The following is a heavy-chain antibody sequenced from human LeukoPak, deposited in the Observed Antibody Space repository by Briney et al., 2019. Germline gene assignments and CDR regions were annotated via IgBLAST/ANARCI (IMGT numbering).Heavy chain of an antibody. J-gene: IGHJ1*01. CDR3: AKDPLEQLSTIYFQN. Sequence: GGSLRLSCAASGFTFTSYSMNWVRQAPGKGLEWVSTISGGGGSTYYADSVKGRFTISRDNSQNTLYLQMNSLRAEDTAVYYCAKDPLEQLSTIYFQNWGQGTLVTVSS. D-gene: IGHD6-6*01. CDR1: GFTFTSYS. V-gene: IGHV3-23*01. CDR2: ISGGGGST.